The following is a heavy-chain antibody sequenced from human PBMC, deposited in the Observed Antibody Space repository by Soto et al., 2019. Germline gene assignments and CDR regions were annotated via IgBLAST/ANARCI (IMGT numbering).Heavy chain of an antibody. CDR1: GGSFSGYY. V-gene: IGHV4-34*01. CDR2: INHSGST. Sequence: QVQLQQWGAGLLKPSETLSLTCAVYGGSFSGYYWSWIRQPPGKGLEWIGAINHSGSTNYNPSLKSRVTISVDTSKNQFSLKLSSVTAADTAVYYCARGLNCSGGSCYSLLYYFDYWGQGTLVTVSS. CDR3: ARGLNCSGGSCYSLLYYFDY. J-gene: IGHJ4*02. D-gene: IGHD2-15*01.